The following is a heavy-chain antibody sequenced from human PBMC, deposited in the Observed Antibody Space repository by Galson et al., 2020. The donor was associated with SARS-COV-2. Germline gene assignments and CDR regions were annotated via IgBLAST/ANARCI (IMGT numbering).Heavy chain of an antibody. J-gene: IGHJ3*02. CDR3: ARGTTIFGVVSNAFDI. CDR1: GGSISSGGYY. CDR2: IYYSGST. D-gene: IGHD3-3*01. Sequence: SETLSLTYTVSGGSISSGGYYWSWIRQHPGKGLEWIGYIYYSGSTYYNPSLKSRVTISVDTSKNQFSLKLSSVTAADTAVYYCARGTTIFGVVSNAFDIWGQGTMVTVSS. V-gene: IGHV4-31*03.